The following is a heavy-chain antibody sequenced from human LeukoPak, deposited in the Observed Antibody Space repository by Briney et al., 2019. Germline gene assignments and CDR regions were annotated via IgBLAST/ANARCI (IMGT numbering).Heavy chain of an antibody. Sequence: GGSLRLSCAASGFTFSSYGMHWVRQAPGKGLEWVAVISYDGSNKYYADSVKGRFTISRDNSKNTLYLQMNSLRAEDTAVYYCAKDTTAYCGGDCLFDYWGQGTLVTVSS. CDR2: ISYDGSNK. V-gene: IGHV3-30*18. CDR1: GFTFSSYG. J-gene: IGHJ4*02. D-gene: IGHD2-21*02. CDR3: AKDTTAYCGGDCLFDY.